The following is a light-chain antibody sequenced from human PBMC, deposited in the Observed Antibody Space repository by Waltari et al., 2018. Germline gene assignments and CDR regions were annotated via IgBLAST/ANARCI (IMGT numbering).Light chain of an antibody. J-gene: IGKJ4*01. CDR2: GAS. CDR1: QSVGSD. Sequence: EIVMTQSPATLSVSPWERAALTCRASQSVGSDLAWYQQTPGQAPRLLIYGASTRAAGIPARFSGSGSGTEFTLTITSLQSEDFAVYFCQQYNNWPLTFGGGAQVEIK. V-gene: IGKV3-15*01. CDR3: QQYNNWPLT.